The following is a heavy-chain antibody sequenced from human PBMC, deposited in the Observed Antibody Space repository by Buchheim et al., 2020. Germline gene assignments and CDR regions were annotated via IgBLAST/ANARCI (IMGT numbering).Heavy chain of an antibody. V-gene: IGHV3-23*01. CDR3: AKDPLPLLEWPSFDY. Sequence: EVQLLESGGGLVQPGGSLRLSCAASGFTFSSYAMSWVRQPPGKGLEWVSAISGRGGSTYYADSVKGRFTIFRDNSKNTLYLQMNRLRAEDTAVYYCAKDPLPLLEWPSFDYWGQGTL. CDR1: GFTFSSYA. D-gene: IGHD3-3*01. CDR2: ISGRGGST. J-gene: IGHJ4*02.